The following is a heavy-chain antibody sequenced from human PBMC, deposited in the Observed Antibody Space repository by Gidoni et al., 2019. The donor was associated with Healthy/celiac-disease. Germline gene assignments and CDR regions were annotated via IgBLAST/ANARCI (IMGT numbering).Heavy chain of an antibody. CDR2: ISSSSSTI. CDR1: GFPFSSYS. CDR3: ARETLWFGELSQYNWFDP. D-gene: IGHD3-10*01. V-gene: IGHV3-48*02. J-gene: IGHJ5*02. Sequence: EVQLVESGGGLVQPGGSLRLSCAASGFPFSSYSMTWVRQSPGKGLEWVSYISSSSSTIYYADSVKGRFTISRDNAKNSLYLQMNSLRDEDTAVYYCARETLWFGELSQYNWFDPWGQGTLVTVSS.